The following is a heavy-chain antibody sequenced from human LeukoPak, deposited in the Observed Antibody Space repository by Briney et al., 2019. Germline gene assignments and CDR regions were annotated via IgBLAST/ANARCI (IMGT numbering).Heavy chain of an antibody. CDR2: IYYSGST. V-gene: IGHV4-39*01. J-gene: IGHJ4*02. Sequence: SETLSLTCTVSGGSISSSSYYWGWIRQPPGKGLECIGSIYYSGSTYYNPSLKSRVTISVDTSKNQFSLKLSSVTAADTAVYYCARHFFYDYSNFFDYWGQGTLVTVSS. CDR1: GGSISSSSYY. CDR3: ARHFFYDYSNFFDY. D-gene: IGHD4-11*01.